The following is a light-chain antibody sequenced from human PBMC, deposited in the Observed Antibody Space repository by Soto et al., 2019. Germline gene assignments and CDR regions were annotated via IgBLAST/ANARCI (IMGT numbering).Light chain of an antibody. J-gene: IGLJ1*01. CDR1: SSDVGGYNY. Sequence: QSALTRPRSVSGSPGQSVTISCTGTSSDVGGYNYVSWYQQHPGKAPKLMIYDVSKRPSGVPDRFSGSKSGNTASLTISGLQAEDEADYYCCSYAGTYPVVFVTGTKLTVL. CDR2: DVS. V-gene: IGLV2-11*01. CDR3: CSYAGTYPVV.